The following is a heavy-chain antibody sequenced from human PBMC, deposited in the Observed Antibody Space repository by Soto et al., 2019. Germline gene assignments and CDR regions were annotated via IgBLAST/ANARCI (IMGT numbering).Heavy chain of an antibody. CDR1: GFSLSTSEVG. J-gene: IGHJ4*02. Sequence: QITLKESGPTLVKPTQTLTLTCTFSGFSLSTSEVGVTWIRQPPGKALEWLALISWDDDKRYSPSLKSRLTITKDASKYQVFLTMTTMDPVVTATYYCAHRDTTVTTQWGQGTLVTVSS. V-gene: IGHV2-5*02. D-gene: IGHD4-17*01. CDR3: AHRDTTVTTQ. CDR2: ISWDDDK.